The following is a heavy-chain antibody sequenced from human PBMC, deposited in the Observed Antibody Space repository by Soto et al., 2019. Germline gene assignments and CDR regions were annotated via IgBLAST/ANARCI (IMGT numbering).Heavy chain of an antibody. CDR2: IFYSGST. Sequence: QVQLQESGPGLVKPSETLSLTCTVSGGSINSYYWSWIRQPPGKGLEWIGYIFYSGSTNYNPSLKSRVTMSVDTSKNQCSLKLSSLTAADTAVYYCARHGGGSYCYFDQWGQGTLVNVSS. CDR1: GGSINSYY. J-gene: IGHJ4*02. V-gene: IGHV4-59*08. CDR3: ARHGGGSYCYFDQ. D-gene: IGHD1-26*01.